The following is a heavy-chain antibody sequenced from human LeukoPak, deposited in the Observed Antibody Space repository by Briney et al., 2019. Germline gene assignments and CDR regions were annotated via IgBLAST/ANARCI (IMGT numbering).Heavy chain of an antibody. D-gene: IGHD3-22*01. Sequence: LRLSCAASGFTFSSYAMHWVRQAPGKGLEWVAVISYDGSNKYYADSVKGRFTISRDNSKNTLYLQMNSLRAEDTAVYYCAREGRDSSGYGYRYFDYWGQGTLVTVSS. J-gene: IGHJ4*02. CDR2: ISYDGSNK. CDR1: GFTFSSYA. CDR3: AREGRDSSGYGYRYFDY. V-gene: IGHV3-30-3*01.